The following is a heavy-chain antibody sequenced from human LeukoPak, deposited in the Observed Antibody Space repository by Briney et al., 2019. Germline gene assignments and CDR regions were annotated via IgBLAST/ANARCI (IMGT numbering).Heavy chain of an antibody. CDR1: GFTFSSYS. CDR2: ISSSSSYI. V-gene: IGHV3-21*04. Sequence: GGSLRLSCAASGFTFSSYSMNWVRQAPGKGLEWVSSISSSSSYIYYADSVKGRFTISRDNAKNSLYLQMNSLRAEDTAVYYCARTTVTTHIDYFDYWGQGTLVTVSS. CDR3: ARTTVTTHIDYFDY. D-gene: IGHD4-17*01. J-gene: IGHJ4*02.